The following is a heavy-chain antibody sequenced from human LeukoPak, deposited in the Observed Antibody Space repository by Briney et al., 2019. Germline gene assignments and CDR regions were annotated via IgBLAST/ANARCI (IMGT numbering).Heavy chain of an antibody. V-gene: IGHV1-8*01. CDR2: MSPNSGNT. D-gene: IGHD3/OR15-3a*01. CDR1: GYIFTSYD. Sequence: ASVKVSCKASGYIFTSYDINWVRQATGQRLEWLGWMSPNSGNTGYAQNFQGRVTMTRSTALSTAYMELSSLKSDDTAVYYCTRGPPNWGYDFWGQGTLVTVSS. J-gene: IGHJ4*02. CDR3: TRGPPNWGYDF.